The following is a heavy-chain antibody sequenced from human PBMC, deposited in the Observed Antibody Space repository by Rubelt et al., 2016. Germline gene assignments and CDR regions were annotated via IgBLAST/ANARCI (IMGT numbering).Heavy chain of an antibody. CDR2: IIPILGIA. V-gene: IGHV1-69*04. CDR3: ARGRKYYYDSSALGD. J-gene: IGHJ4*02. Sequence: MGRIIPILGIANYAQKFQGRVTITADKSTSTAYMELRSLRSDDTAVYYCARGRKYYYDSSALGDWGQGTLVTVSS. D-gene: IGHD3-22*01.